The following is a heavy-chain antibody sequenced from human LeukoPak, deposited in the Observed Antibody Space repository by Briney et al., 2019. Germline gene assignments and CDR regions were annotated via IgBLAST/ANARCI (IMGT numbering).Heavy chain of an antibody. J-gene: IGHJ3*02. CDR3: AREEPVTIFGVVYAFDI. CDR2: IRYDGSNK. D-gene: IGHD3-3*01. CDR1: GFTFSSYS. Sequence: GGSLRLSCAASGFTFSSYSMNWVRQAPGKGLEWVAFIRYDGSNKYYADSVKGRFTISRDNAKNSLYLQMNSLRAEDTAVYYCAREEPVTIFGVVYAFDIWGQGTMVTVSS. V-gene: IGHV3-30*02.